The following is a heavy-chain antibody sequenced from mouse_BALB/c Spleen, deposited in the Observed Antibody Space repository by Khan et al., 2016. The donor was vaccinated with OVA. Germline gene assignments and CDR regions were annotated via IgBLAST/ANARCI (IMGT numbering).Heavy chain of an antibody. Sequence: QVQLQQSGAELVRPGVSVTLSCKGSGYTFTDYAMHWVKQTHAKRLEWVGVISTSYGDADYNQKFQGKALITADKFSSTHYMEFARLTSEDSAISYCARGGRFAYVGQGTRVPV. CDR3: ARGGRFAY. V-gene: IGHV1S137*01. D-gene: IGHD1-1*02. CDR2: ISTSYGDA. CDR1: GYTFTDYA. J-gene: IGHJ3*01.